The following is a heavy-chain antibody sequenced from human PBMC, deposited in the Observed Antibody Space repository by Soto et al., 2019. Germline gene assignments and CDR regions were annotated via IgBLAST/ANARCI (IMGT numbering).Heavy chain of an antibody. V-gene: IGHV3-48*02. J-gene: IGHJ4*02. Sequence: GGSLRLSCAASGFTFSSCSMNWVRQAPGKGLEWVAYISSSSSTIYYADSVKGRFTISRDNAKTSLYLQMNSLRDEDTAVYYCARDDSSGYYHVGFDYWGQGT. CDR1: GFTFSSCS. CDR2: ISSSSSTI. CDR3: ARDDSSGYYHVGFDY. D-gene: IGHD3-22*01.